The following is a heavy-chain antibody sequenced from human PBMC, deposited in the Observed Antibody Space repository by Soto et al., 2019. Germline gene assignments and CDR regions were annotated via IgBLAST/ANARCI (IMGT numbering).Heavy chain of an antibody. Sequence: QVQLVQSGAEVKKPGSSVKVSCKASGGTFSSYTISWVRQAPGQGLEWMGRIIPILGIANYAQKFQGRVTIAADKSTSTAYMELSSLRSEDTAVYYCATTPYADYHIFDYWGQGTLVTVSS. V-gene: IGHV1-69*02. J-gene: IGHJ4*02. D-gene: IGHD4-17*01. CDR2: IIPILGIA. CDR3: ATTPYADYHIFDY. CDR1: GGTFSSYT.